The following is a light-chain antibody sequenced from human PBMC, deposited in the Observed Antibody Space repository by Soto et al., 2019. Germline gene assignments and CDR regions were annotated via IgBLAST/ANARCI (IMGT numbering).Light chain of an antibody. CDR2: EVS. V-gene: IGLV2-14*01. CDR3: SSFTSAYTFV. J-gene: IGLJ1*01. CDR1: SSDVGGYNY. Sequence: QSVLTQPASVSGSAGQSIAISCTGTSSDVGGYNYVSWYQQHPGKAPKLLLSEVSKRPSWVSDRFSGSKSGNTASLTISALQIQDEADYYCSSFTSAYTFVFGTGTKVTVL.